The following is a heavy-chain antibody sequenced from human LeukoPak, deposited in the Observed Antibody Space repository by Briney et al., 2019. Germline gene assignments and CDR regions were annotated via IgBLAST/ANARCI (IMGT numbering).Heavy chain of an antibody. J-gene: IGHJ3*01. V-gene: IGHV3-7*01. CDR1: GFTFSTYW. Sequence: GGSLRLSCAASGFTFSTYWMSWVRQAPGKGLEWVANIRQDGSKIYYVDSVKGRFTISRDNAKNSLYLQMNNLRAEDTAVYYCARDFPGTEDAFDVWGQGTMVTVSS. CDR2: IRQDGSKI. CDR3: ARDFPGTEDAFDV.